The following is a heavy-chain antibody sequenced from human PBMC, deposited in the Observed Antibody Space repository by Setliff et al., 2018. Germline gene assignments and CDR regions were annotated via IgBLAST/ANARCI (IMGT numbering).Heavy chain of an antibody. Sequence: SETLSLTCIVSGGSIRSHNWSWIRQPPGKGLEWIGYIYYSGSTNYNPSLKSRVTMSVDTSKNQFSLKLISMTAADTAVYYCARGRNIAARLLDSWGQGTLVTVSS. CDR1: GGSIRSHN. J-gene: IGHJ4*02. V-gene: IGHV4-59*11. CDR2: IYYSGST. CDR3: ARGRNIAARLLDS. D-gene: IGHD6-6*01.